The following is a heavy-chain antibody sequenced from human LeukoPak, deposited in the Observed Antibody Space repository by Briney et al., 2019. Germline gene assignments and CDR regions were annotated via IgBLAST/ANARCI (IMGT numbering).Heavy chain of an antibody. CDR1: GYTFTSYD. V-gene: IGHV1-8*03. J-gene: IGHJ6*03. Sequence: ASVKVSCKASGYTFTSYDINWVRQATGQGLEWMGWMNPNSGNTGYAQKFQGRVTITRNTSISTAYMELSSLRSEDTAVYYCASSSSSIAAQGYYYYYMDVWGEGTTATVSS. CDR2: MNPNSGNT. D-gene: IGHD6-6*01. CDR3: ASSSSSIAAQGYYYYYMDV.